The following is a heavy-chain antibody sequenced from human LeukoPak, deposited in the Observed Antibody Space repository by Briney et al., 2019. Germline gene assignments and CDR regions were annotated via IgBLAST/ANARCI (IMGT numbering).Heavy chain of an antibody. CDR3: ARDSLTTVTDY. J-gene: IGHJ4*02. Sequence: GGSLRLSCAAPGFTFSSYSMNWVRQAPGKGLEWVSYISSSSSTIHYADSVKGRFTISRDNAKNSLYLQMNSLRAEDTAVYYCARDSLTTVTDYWGQGTLVTVSS. CDR1: GFTFSSYS. CDR2: ISSSSSTI. D-gene: IGHD4-17*01. V-gene: IGHV3-48*01.